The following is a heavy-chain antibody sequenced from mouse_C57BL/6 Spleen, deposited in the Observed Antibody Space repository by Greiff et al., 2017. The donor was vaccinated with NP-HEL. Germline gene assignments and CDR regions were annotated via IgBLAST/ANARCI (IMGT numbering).Heavy chain of an antibody. CDR2: ISDGGSYT. CDR3: ARPHYYGSGAMDY. D-gene: IGHD1-1*01. Sequence: EVKLVESGGDLVKPGGSLKLSCAASGFTFSSYAMSWVRQTPEKRLEWVATISDGGSYTYYPDNVKGGFTISRDNAKNNLYLQMSHLKSEDTAMYYCARPHYYGSGAMDYWGQGTSVTVSS. V-gene: IGHV5-4*03. CDR1: GFTFSSYA. J-gene: IGHJ4*01.